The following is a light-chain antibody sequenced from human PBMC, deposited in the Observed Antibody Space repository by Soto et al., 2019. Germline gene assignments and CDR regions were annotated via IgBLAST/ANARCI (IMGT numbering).Light chain of an antibody. Sequence: DIVMTQTPLSLSVTPGQPASISCKSSQSLLDSDGKAYLFWFLQKPGQPPHPLIYEVSNRFSGVPERLSGSGSGTDFTLKISRVEVEDVGVYYCMHSIEFPLTFGGGTKVEIK. CDR3: MHSIEFPLT. J-gene: IGKJ4*01. V-gene: IGKV2D-29*01. CDR1: QSLLDSDGKAY. CDR2: EVS.